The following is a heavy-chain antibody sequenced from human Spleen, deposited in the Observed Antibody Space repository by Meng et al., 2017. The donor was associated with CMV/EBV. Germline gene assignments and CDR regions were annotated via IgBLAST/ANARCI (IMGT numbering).Heavy chain of an antibody. V-gene: IGHV3-11*04. J-gene: IGHJ4*02. CDR3: ASYDFWTGFDY. CDR1: GFTFSNYY. CDR2: ISSGSSTI. Sequence: GESLKISCAASGFTFSNYYMSWIRQAPGKGLEWVSYISSGSSTIYYADSVKGRFTISRDNAKNSLYLQMNSLRAEDTAVYYCASYDFWTGFDYWGQGTLVTVSS. D-gene: IGHD3-3*01.